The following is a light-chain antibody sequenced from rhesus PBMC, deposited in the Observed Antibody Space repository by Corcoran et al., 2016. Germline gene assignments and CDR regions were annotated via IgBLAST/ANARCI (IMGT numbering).Light chain of an antibody. CDR3: QQHNSNPPWT. V-gene: IGKV1-33*02. CDR1: QGISNW. Sequence: DIQMTQSPSSLSASVGDRVTITCQASQGISNWLAWYQQKPGKAPKLMIYSASSLQIGVPSRFSGSGSGTECTLTISSLQPEDFATYYCQQHNSNPPWTFGQGTKVEIK. J-gene: IGKJ1*01. CDR2: SAS.